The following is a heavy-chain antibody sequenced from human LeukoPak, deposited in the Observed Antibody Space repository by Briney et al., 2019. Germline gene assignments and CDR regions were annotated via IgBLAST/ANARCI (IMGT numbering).Heavy chain of an antibody. CDR3: ARHFSNFGAFYFDN. V-gene: IGHV4-59*08. CDR2: IYYTGST. CDR1: GGSISSYY. D-gene: IGHD3-3*02. Sequence: SETLSLTCTVSGGSISSYYWGWIRQPPGKGLEWIGYIYYTGSTNYNPSLKSRVTISVDTSKNQFSLKLSSVTATDTAVFYCARHFSNFGAFYFDNWGQGTLVTVSS. J-gene: IGHJ4*02.